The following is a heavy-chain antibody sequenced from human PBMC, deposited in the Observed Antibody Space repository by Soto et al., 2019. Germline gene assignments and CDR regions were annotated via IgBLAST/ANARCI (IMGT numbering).Heavy chain of an antibody. D-gene: IGHD5-18*01. J-gene: IGHJ4*02. CDR1: GGSFSGYY. V-gene: IGHV4-34*01. CDR3: ARAGDSYGFYYYFDY. Sequence: QVQLQQWGAGLLKPSETLSLTCAVYGGSFSGYYWSWIRQPPGKGLEWIGEINHSGSTNYNPSLKSRVTISVDTSKNQFSLKLSSVTAADTAVYYCARAGDSYGFYYYFDYWGQGTLVTVSS. CDR2: INHSGST.